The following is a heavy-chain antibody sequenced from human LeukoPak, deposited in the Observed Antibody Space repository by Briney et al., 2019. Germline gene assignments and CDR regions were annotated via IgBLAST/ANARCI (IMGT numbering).Heavy chain of an antibody. V-gene: IGHV3-64*01. CDR3: ATASGSQYAEYFQH. CDR1: GVTVNNNY. J-gene: IGHJ1*01. CDR2: ITSNGGST. D-gene: IGHD1-26*01. Sequence: GGSLRLSCAASGVTVNNNYMSWVRQAPGKGLEYVSAITSNGGSTYYANSVKGRFIISRDNSKNTLYLQLGSLRADDMAMYYCATASGSQYAEYFQHWGQGTLVTVSS.